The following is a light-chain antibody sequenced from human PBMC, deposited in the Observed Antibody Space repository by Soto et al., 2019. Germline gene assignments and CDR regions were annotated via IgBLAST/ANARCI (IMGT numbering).Light chain of an antibody. V-gene: IGKV3-11*01. CDR3: QQRYSRPIT. Sequence: EIVLTQSPATLSLSPGKRATLSCRASQSVTTYLAWYQQKPGQAPRLLMYDASNRAPGVPARFSGSGSGTDFTLTISSLEPEDFAVYYCQQRYSRPITFGQGTRLEIK. CDR1: QSVTTY. J-gene: IGKJ5*01. CDR2: DAS.